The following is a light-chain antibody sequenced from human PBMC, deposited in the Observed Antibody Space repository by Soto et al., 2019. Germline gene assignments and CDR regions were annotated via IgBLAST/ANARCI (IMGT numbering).Light chain of an antibody. CDR2: GAS. CDR1: ESLSSAY. CDR3: QQYGSSPPIT. Sequence: EIVLTQSPGTLSLSPGERATLSCRASESLSSAYLAWYQQKPGQAPRLLLYGASTRATGIPDRFSGSGSGTEFTLTISRLEPEDLAVHYCQQYGSSPPITFGQGTRLEIK. J-gene: IGKJ5*01. V-gene: IGKV3-20*01.